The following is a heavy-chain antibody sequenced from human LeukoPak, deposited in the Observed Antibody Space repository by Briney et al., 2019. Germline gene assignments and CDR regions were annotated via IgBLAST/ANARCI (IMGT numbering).Heavy chain of an antibody. V-gene: IGHV3-74*01. D-gene: IGHD2-15*01. CDR2: INTDGNIT. CDR1: GFTFSNYW. Sequence: GGSLRLSCAASGFTFSNYWMDWVRQAQGKGPVRVSRINTDGNITTYADSVKGRFSISRDNAKNALYLQMNSLRAEDTAVFYCARELSGSISRHFDYWGQGTLVTVSS. J-gene: IGHJ4*02. CDR3: ARELSGSISRHFDY.